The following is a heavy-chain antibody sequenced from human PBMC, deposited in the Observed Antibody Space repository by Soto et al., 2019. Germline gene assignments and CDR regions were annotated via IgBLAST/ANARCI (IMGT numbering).Heavy chain of an antibody. D-gene: IGHD1-26*01. V-gene: IGHV3-33*01. CDR1: GFTFSTYG. CDR3: ARGSVGATMNYFDY. J-gene: IGHJ4*02. CDR2: IWYDGSNK. Sequence: HPGGSLRLSCAASGFTFSTYGMHWVRQAPGKGLEWVAVIWYDGSNKYYADSVKGRFTISRDNSKNTLYLQMNSLRAEDTAVYYCARGSVGATMNYFDYWGQGTLVTVSS.